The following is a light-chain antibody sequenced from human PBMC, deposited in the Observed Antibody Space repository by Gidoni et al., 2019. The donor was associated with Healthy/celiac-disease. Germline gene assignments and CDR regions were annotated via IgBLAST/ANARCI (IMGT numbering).Light chain of an antibody. V-gene: IGKV3-15*01. CDR2: GAS. J-gene: IGKJ2*03. CDR1: QSVSSN. Sequence: EIVMTQSPATLSVFPGERATLSCRASQSVSSNLAWYQQKPGQAPRLLIYGASTRATGIPARFSGSGSGTEFTLTISSLQSEDFAVYYCQQYNNWPPGFGQGTKLEIK. CDR3: QQYNNWPPG.